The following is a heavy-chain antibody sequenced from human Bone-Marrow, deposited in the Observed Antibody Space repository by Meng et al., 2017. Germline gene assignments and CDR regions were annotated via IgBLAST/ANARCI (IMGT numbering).Heavy chain of an antibody. CDR1: GDSVSSNIAA. CDR3: ARQLGHFDF. V-gene: IGHV6-1*01. D-gene: IGHD6-13*01. Sequence: QVQLQQSGPGLLKLWQTISLTCAISGDSVSSNIAAWNWIRQSPSRGLEWLGRTYYRSRWYDDYALSVKSRITINPDTSKNQFSLQLNSVTPEDTAVYYCARQLGHFDFWGQGTLVTVSS. CDR2: TYYRSRWYD. J-gene: IGHJ4*02.